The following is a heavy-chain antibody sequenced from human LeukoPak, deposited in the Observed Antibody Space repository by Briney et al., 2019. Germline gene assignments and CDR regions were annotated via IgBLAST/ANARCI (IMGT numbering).Heavy chain of an antibody. CDR1: GFTFSSYG. CDR3: ARINYYYGMDV. V-gene: IGHV3-33*08. Sequence: PGGSLRLSCAASGFTFSSYGMHWVRQAPGKGLEWVAVIWYGGSNKYYADSVKGRFTISRDNSKNTLYLQMNSLRAEDTAVYYCARINYYYGMDVWGQGTTVTVSS. J-gene: IGHJ6*02. CDR2: IWYGGSNK.